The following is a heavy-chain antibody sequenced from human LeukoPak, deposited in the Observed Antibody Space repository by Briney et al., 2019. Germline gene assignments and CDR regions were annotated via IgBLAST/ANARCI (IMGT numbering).Heavy chain of an antibody. CDR1: GVTLSTYA. V-gene: IGHV3-23*01. J-gene: IGHJ4*02. CDR2: ISSSGSGDNT. D-gene: IGHD3-16*01. Sequence: PGGSLRLSCAASGVTLSTYAMSWARQAPGKGLEWVSGISSSGSGDNTYYADSVKGRFTISRDSSKNTLFLHMNSLRAEDTAIYYCVKDERDAYYEFWGQGTLVTVSS. CDR3: VKDERDAYYEF.